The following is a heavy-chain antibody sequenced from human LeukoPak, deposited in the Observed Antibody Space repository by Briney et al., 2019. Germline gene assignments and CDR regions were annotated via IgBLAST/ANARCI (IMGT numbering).Heavy chain of an antibody. D-gene: IGHD3-10*01. V-gene: IGHV3-23*01. Sequence: PGGSLRLSCAASGFTFSSYAMNWVRQAPGKGLEWVSAISGSGSITCYADSVKGRFTISRDNSKNTLYLQLNSLRAEDTAVYYCAKGSSYYGSGSHFDYWGQGTLVTVSS. CDR2: ISGSGSIT. J-gene: IGHJ4*02. CDR3: AKGSSYYGSGSHFDY. CDR1: GFTFSSYA.